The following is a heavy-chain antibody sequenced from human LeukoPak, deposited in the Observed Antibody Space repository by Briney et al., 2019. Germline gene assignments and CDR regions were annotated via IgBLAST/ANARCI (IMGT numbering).Heavy chain of an antibody. CDR2: ISTTDATT. CDR3: AKPIQLYYYYYYYMDV. V-gene: IGHV3-23*01. CDR1: GFTFSNYA. Sequence: PGRSLRLSCAASGFTFSNYAMNWVRQAPGKGLEWVSGISTTDATTSYADSVKGRFTISRDNSKNTLYLQMNSLRAEDTAVYYCAKPIQLYYYYYYYMDVWGKGTTVTVSS. J-gene: IGHJ6*03. D-gene: IGHD5-18*01.